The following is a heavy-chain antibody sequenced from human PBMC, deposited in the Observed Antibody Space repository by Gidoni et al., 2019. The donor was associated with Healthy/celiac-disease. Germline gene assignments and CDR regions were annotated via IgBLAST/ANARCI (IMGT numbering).Heavy chain of an antibody. CDR2: ISGSGVST. CDR1: GLTFRSDA. CDR3: AKDGAIFGVVPTYFDY. D-gene: IGHD3-3*01. Sequence: EVQLLESGGGLVQPGGSRRLAWAASGLTFRSDAMRWVRQGPGKGREWVSAISGSGVSTSYAASVKGRFTISRDNSQNTLSLQMNSLRAEDTAVYYCAKDGAIFGVVPTYFDYWGQGTLVTVSS. J-gene: IGHJ4*02. V-gene: IGHV3-23*01.